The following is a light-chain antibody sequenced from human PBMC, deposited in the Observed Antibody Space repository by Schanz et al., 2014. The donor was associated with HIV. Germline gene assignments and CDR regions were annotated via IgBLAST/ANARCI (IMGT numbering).Light chain of an antibody. Sequence: QSALTQPASVSGSPGQSITISCTGTSSDVGGYNYVSWYQQHPGKAPKLMIYDVSNRPSGVSNRFSGSKSGNTASLTISGLQAEDEADYYCSSLTTSDTVVFGGGTKLTVL. V-gene: IGLV2-14*01. J-gene: IGLJ2*01. CDR2: DVS. CDR3: SSLTTSDTVV. CDR1: SSDVGGYNY.